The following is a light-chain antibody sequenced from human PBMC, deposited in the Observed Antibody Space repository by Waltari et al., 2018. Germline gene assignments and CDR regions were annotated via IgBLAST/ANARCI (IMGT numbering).Light chain of an antibody. CDR2: WAS. CDR1: SVLYNSNNKNY. J-gene: IGKJ1*01. Sequence: SVLYNSNNKNYLAWYQQKPGQPPKLLIYWASTRQSGVPDRFSGGGSGTDFTLTISSLQAEDVAVYYCQQYHSSPRTFGQGTKVEIK. V-gene: IGKV4-1*01. CDR3: QQYHSSPRT.